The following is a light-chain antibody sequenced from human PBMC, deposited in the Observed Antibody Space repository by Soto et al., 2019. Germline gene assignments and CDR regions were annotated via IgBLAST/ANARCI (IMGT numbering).Light chain of an antibody. V-gene: IGKV2-30*01. CDR2: KVS. Sequence: DVVMTQSPLSLPVTLGQPASISCRSSQSLVYSDGDTYLNWLQQRPGQSPRRLIYKVSNRDSGVPDRFSGTGSGTDFTLKISRVEAEDVGVYYCMQGTHPYTFGQGTKLEIK. CDR1: QSLVYSDGDTY. J-gene: IGKJ2*01. CDR3: MQGTHPYT.